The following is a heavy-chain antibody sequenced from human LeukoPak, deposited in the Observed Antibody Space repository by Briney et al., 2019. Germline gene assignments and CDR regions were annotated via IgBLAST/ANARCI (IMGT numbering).Heavy chain of an antibody. J-gene: IGHJ6*02. V-gene: IGHV3-21*01. D-gene: IGHD3-10*01. CDR1: GFTFSSYS. CDR3: ARSEESRVYYYYYGMDV. CDR2: ISSSSSYI. Sequence: PGGSLRLSCAASGFTFSSYSMSWVRQAPGKGLEWVSSISSSSSYIYYADSVKGRFTISRDNAKNSLYLQMNSLRAEDTAVYYCARSEESRVYYYYYGMDVWGQGTTVTVSS.